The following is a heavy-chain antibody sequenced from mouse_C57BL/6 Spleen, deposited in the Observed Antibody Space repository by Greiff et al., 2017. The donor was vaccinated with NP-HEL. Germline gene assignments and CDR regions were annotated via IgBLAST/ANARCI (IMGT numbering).Heavy chain of an antibody. J-gene: IGHJ1*03. V-gene: IGHV1-55*01. CDR1: GYTFTSYW. Sequence: QVQLQQPGAELVKPGASVKMSCKASGYTFTSYWITWVKQRPGQGLEWIGDIYPGSGSTNYNEKFKSKATLTVDTSSSTAYMQLSSLTSEDSAVYYCARITTVVATEYFDVWGTGTTVTVSS. CDR3: ARITTVVATEYFDV. D-gene: IGHD1-1*01. CDR2: IYPGSGST.